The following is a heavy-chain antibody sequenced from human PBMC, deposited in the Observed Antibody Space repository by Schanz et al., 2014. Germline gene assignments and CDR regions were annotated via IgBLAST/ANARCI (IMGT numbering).Heavy chain of an antibody. J-gene: IGHJ4*02. CDR3: AKDLEPQCGGDCPLT. V-gene: IGHV3-30*18. CDR1: GFTFSDYG. D-gene: IGHD2-21*02. CDR2: ISYDGSFE. Sequence: QVQLVESGGGVVQPGRSLRLSCGASGFTFSDYGTHWVRQAPGKGLEWVAFISYDGSFEDYLDSVRGRFTISRDNSKNTLYLQMSSLRGEDTAVYYCAKDLEPQCGGDCPLTWGQGTLVTVSS.